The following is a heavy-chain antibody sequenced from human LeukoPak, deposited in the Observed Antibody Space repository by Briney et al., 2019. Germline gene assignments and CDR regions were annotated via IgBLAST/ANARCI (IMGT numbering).Heavy chain of an antibody. CDR2: IYHSGST. D-gene: IGHD2-8*01. V-gene: IGHV4-30-2*01. CDR3: AKDLYAGQRSYFDQ. CDR1: GGSISRGGFY. Sequence: SQTLSLTCTVSGGSISRGGFYWSWIRQPPGKGLEWIGYIYHSGSTYYNPSLKSRVTMSVDRSKNQFSLKLSSVTAADTAVYYCAKDLYAGQRSYFDQWGQGTLVTVSS. J-gene: IGHJ4*02.